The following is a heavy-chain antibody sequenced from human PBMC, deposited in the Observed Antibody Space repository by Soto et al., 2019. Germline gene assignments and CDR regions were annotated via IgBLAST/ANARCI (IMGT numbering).Heavy chain of an antibody. J-gene: IGHJ4*02. CDR1: GGSISGYY. D-gene: IGHD3-10*01. CDR3: ARRYGGGFDY. V-gene: IGHV4-59*08. Sequence: SETLSLTCIVSGGSISGYYWSWIRQPPGKGLEWIGYIYYSGSTNYNPSLKSRVTMSVDTSKNQFSLKLSSVTAADTAVYYCARRYGGGFDYWGPGTLVTVSS. CDR2: IYYSGST.